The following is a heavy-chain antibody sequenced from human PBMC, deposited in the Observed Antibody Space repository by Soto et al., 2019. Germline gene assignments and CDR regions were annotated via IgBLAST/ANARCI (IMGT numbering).Heavy chain of an antibody. Sequence: GGSLRLSCAASGFTFSSYWMSWVRQAPGKGLEWVANMKQDGSEKYYVDSVKGRFTISRDNAKNSLYLQMNSLRAEDTAVYYCARDDFAPPRPYYYGMDVWGQGTTVTVSS. CDR1: GFTFSSYW. CDR3: ARDDFAPPRPYYYGMDV. V-gene: IGHV3-7*01. D-gene: IGHD3-3*01. J-gene: IGHJ6*02. CDR2: MKQDGSEK.